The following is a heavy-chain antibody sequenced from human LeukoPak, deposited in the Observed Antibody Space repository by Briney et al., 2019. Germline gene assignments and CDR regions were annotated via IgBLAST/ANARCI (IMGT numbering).Heavy chain of an antibody. D-gene: IGHD7-27*01. V-gene: IGHV1-18*01. CDR1: GYTFTSYG. J-gene: IGHJ3*02. Sequence: ASVKVSCKASGYTFTSYGISWVRQAPGQGLEWMGWISAYNGNTNYAQKLQGRVTITADKSTSTAYMELSSLRSEDTAVYYCANWGGHAFDIWGQGTMVTVSS. CDR3: ANWGGHAFDI. CDR2: ISAYNGNT.